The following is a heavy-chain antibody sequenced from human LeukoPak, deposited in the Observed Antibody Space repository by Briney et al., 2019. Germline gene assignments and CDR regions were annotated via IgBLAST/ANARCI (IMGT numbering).Heavy chain of an antibody. CDR1: GYTFTGYY. CDR3: ARVGGPSLELLGSAFDI. Sequence: ASVKVSCKASGYTFTGYYMHWVRQAPGQGLEWMGWINPNSGGTNYAQKFQGRVTMTRDTSISTAYMELSRLRSDDTAVYYCARVGGPSLELLGSAFDIWGQGTMVTVSS. J-gene: IGHJ3*02. V-gene: IGHV1-2*02. D-gene: IGHD1-7*01. CDR2: INPNSGGT.